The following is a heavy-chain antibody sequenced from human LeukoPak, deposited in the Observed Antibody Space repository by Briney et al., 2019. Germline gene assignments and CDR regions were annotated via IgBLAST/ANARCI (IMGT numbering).Heavy chain of an antibody. CDR1: GGPISSNNYY. V-gene: IGHV4-39*02. CDR2: LYHTGSA. CDR3: ARTYDYVWGSYRSHSFDS. Sequence: PSETLSLTCTVSGGPISSNNYYWGWIRQPPGKGLEWIGSLYHTGSAYYNPSLKSRVTISMDVSKNHFSLKLSSVTAADTAVYYYARTYDYVWGSYRSHSFDSWGQGTLVTVSS. D-gene: IGHD3-16*02. J-gene: IGHJ4*02.